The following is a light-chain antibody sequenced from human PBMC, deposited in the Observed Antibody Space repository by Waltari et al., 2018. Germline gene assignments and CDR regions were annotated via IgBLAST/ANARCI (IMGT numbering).Light chain of an antibody. V-gene: IGKV3D-15*01. CDR1: QSGSSN. CDR2: GAA. Sequence: EIVMTQPPATLSVSPGERATLSCRASQSGSSNLAWYQQKPGLAPRLLIYGAATRATGIPARFSGSGSGTEFTRTISSLQSEDFAVYYCQQYNNWPPYTFGQGTKLEIK. CDR3: QQYNNWPPYT. J-gene: IGKJ2*01.